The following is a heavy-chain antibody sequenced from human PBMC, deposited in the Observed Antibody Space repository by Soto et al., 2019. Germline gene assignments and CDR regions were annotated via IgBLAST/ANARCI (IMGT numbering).Heavy chain of an antibody. Sequence: SETLSLTCTVSGASISSGDYFWSWIRQSPGKGLEWIGYIYDSGSSYYNPSLQSRVTMSVDTSKNQFSLKLSSVTAADTAVYYCDREEGYTNSPNHFDYWGQGTLVTVSS. CDR3: DREEGYTNSPNHFDY. CDR2: IYDSGSS. D-gene: IGHD5-12*01. J-gene: IGHJ4*02. CDR1: GASISSGDYF. V-gene: IGHV4-30-4*01.